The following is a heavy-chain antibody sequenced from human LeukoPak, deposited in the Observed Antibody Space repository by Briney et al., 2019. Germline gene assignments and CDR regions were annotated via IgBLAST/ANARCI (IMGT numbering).Heavy chain of an antibody. CDR1: GFTSSSYA. Sequence: GGSLRLSCAASGFTSSSYALNWVRQAPGKGLEWVATVSGSGDRMYHADSVKGRFTISRDNSKNTIYLQMDSLRAEDTALYYCAKAAAAPGFDFWGQGTLVTVSS. CDR2: VSGSGDRM. J-gene: IGHJ4*02. D-gene: IGHD6-13*01. CDR3: AKAAAAPGFDF. V-gene: IGHV3-23*01.